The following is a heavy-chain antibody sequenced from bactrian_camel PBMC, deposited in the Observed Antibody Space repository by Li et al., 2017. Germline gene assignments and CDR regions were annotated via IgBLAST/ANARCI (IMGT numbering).Heavy chain of an antibody. D-gene: IGHD5*01. CDR3: AADWAPTDWTTCMGWVAGSGY. CDR2: IYTGTGTT. V-gene: IGHV3S54*01. J-gene: IGHJ4*01. Sequence: HVQLVESGGGSVQAGGSLRLSCTPSSNNNMGHCLGWFRQAPGKERGAVGQIYTGTGTTHYADSVKGRFTISRDNVKNTLYLQMNGLKPEDTGMYYCAADWAPTDWTTCMGWVAGSGYWGPGTQVTIS. CDR1: SNNNMGHC.